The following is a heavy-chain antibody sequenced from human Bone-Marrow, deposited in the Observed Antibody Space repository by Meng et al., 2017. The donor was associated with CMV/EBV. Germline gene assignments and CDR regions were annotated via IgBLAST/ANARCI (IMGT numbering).Heavy chain of an antibody. CDR2: IGTAGDT. D-gene: IGHD6-6*01. CDR1: GFTVSSNY. J-gene: IGHJ6*02. Sequence: GESLKISCAASGFTVSSNYMSWVRQAPGKGLEWVSGIGTAGDTYYPGSVKGQFTISRENAKNSLYLQMNSLRAGDTAVYYCAKDDHYSSSSRFQRGYYHYYGMDVWGQGTTVTVSS. V-gene: IGHV3-13*01. CDR3: AKDDHYSSSSRFQRGYYHYYGMDV.